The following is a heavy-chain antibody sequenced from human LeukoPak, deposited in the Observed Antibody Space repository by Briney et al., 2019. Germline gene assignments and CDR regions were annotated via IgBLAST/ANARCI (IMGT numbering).Heavy chain of an antibody. Sequence: ASVKVSCKASGYTFTGYYMHWVRQAPGKGLEWMGGFDPEDGETIYAQKFQGRVTMTEDTSTDTAYMELSSLRSEDTAVYYCATRGYSYGYDAFDIWGQGTMVTVSS. J-gene: IGHJ3*02. CDR1: GYTFTGYY. CDR3: ATRGYSYGYDAFDI. CDR2: FDPEDGET. V-gene: IGHV1-24*01. D-gene: IGHD5-18*01.